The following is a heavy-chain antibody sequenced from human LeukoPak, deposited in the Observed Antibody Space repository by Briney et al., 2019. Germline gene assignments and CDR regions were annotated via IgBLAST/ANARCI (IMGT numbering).Heavy chain of an antibody. CDR1: GFTFSSYW. V-gene: IGHV3-7*01. CDR3: ARALYNRGWYPDYFDS. CDR2: IKRDGSDK. D-gene: IGHD6-19*01. J-gene: IGHJ4*02. Sequence: GGSLRLSCAASGFTFSSYWMSWVRQAPGKGLEWVANIKRDGSDKYYVGSVEGRFTISRDNDKNSLYLQMSSLRAEDTAIYYCARALYNRGWYPDYFDSWGQGALVTVSS.